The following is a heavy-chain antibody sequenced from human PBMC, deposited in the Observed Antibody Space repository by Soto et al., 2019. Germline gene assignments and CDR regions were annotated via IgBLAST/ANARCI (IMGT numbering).Heavy chain of an antibody. J-gene: IGHJ4*02. CDR2: IYYSGST. CDR3: ARDKITGLFDY. D-gene: IGHD2-8*02. Sequence: SETLSLTCTVSGGSISSGGYYWSWIRQHPGKGLEWIGYIYYSGSTNYNPSLKSRATISVDTSKNQFSLKLTSVTAADTAVYYCARDKITGLFDYWGQGTLVTVSS. CDR1: GGSISSGGYY. V-gene: IGHV4-31*03.